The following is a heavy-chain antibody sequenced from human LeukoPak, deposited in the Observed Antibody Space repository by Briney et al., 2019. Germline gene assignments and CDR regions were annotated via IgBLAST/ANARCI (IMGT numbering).Heavy chain of an antibody. Sequence: SETLSLTCAVSGGSISSYYWSWIRQPPGKGLEWIGYIYYSGSTNYNPSLKSRVTISVDTSKNQFSLKLSSVTAADTAVYYCARGISGYEPDAFDIWGQGTMVTVSS. J-gene: IGHJ3*02. CDR3: ARGISGYEPDAFDI. D-gene: IGHD5-12*01. CDR2: IYYSGST. CDR1: GGSISSYY. V-gene: IGHV4-59*08.